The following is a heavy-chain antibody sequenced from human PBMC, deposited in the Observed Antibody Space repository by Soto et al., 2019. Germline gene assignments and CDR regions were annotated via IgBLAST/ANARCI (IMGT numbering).Heavy chain of an antibody. CDR3: VRPSQSRHPPYGSLRYFDY. D-gene: IGHD3-10*01. V-gene: IGHV3-74*01. Sequence: EVQLVESGGGLVQPGGSLRLSCAASGFSFSNFYMHWVRQAPGKGLEWVSYFNTDGSFTGYADSVKGRFTISRDNAKNNLYLHMDSLRAEDTAVYSCVRPSQSRHPPYGSLRYFDYWGQGIQVTVSP. CDR2: FNTDGSFT. J-gene: IGHJ4*02. CDR1: GFSFSNFY.